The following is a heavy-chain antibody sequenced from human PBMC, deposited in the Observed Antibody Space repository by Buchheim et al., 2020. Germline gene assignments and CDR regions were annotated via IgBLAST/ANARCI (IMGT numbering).Heavy chain of an antibody. J-gene: IGHJ4*02. Sequence: QLQLQESGPGLVKPSETLSLTCTVSGGSISSSSYYWGWIRQPPGKGLEWIGSIYYSGSTYYNPPLKSRVTISVDTSKNQFSLKLSSVTAADTAVYYCARGTPPLWFGEPTGRFDYWGQGTL. CDR3: ARGTPPLWFGEPTGRFDY. CDR2: IYYSGST. CDR1: GGSISSSSYY. D-gene: IGHD3-10*01. V-gene: IGHV4-39*07.